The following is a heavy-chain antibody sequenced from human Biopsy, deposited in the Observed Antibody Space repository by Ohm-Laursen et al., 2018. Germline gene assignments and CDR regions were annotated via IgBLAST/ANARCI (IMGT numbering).Heavy chain of an antibody. V-gene: IGHV4-59*08. Sequence: SQTLSPTCAVSGGSISSFYWTWIRQPPGKGPEWIGDISDSGSTNYKPSLKSRVIISVATSKNQFSLNLSSVTAADTAVYYCARRGSGGRSFDHWGQGTLVTVSS. CDR1: GGSISSFY. D-gene: IGHD2-15*01. CDR3: ARRGSGGRSFDH. CDR2: ISDSGST. J-gene: IGHJ4*02.